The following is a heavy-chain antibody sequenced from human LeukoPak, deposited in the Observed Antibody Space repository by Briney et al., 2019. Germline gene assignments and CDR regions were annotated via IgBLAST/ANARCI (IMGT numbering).Heavy chain of an antibody. J-gene: IGHJ4*02. CDR3: ARRTAVATPDY. V-gene: IGHV3-11*01. Sequence: PRGSLRLSCAASGFTFSDFYMSWIRQAPGKGLEWVSYISSSGSTIYYADSVKGRFTISRDNVKNSLYLQMNSLRAEDTAVYYCARRTAVATPDYWGQGTLVTVSS. CDR1: GFTFSDFY. CDR2: ISSSGSTI. D-gene: IGHD6-19*01.